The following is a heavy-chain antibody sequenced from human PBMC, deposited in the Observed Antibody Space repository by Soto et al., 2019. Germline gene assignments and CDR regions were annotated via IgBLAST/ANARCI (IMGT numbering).Heavy chain of an antibody. V-gene: IGHV3-48*01. CDR2: ISSSSSTI. J-gene: IGHJ1*01. Sequence: EVQLVESGGGLVQPGGSLRLSCAAYGFTFSSYSMNWVRQAPGKGLEWVSYISSSSSTIYYADSVKGRFTISRDNAKNSLYLQMNSLRAEDTAVYYCARDLGSSWYPEYFQHWGQGTLATVSS. CDR1: GFTFSSYS. CDR3: ARDLGSSWYPEYFQH. D-gene: IGHD6-13*01.